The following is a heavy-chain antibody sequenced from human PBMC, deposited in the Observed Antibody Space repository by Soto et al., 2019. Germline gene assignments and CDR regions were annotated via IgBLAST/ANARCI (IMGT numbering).Heavy chain of an antibody. CDR1: GFTFSSYS. CDR3: ARAQVFYCSGGSCFFMDV. Sequence: GGSLRLSCAASGFTFSSYSMNWVRQAPGKGLEWVSYISSSSSTIYYADSVKGRFTISRDNAKNSLYLQMNSLRAEDTAVYYCARAQVFYCSGGSCFFMDVWGKGATVTVSS. CDR2: ISSSSSTI. J-gene: IGHJ6*04. V-gene: IGHV3-48*01. D-gene: IGHD2-15*01.